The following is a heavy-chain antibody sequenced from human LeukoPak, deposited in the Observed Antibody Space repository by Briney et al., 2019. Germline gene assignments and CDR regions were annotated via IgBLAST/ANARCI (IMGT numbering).Heavy chain of an antibody. Sequence: GRSLRLSCAASGFTFDDYNMHWVRQAPGKGLEWVSLITWNGDSTYYADSVEGRFTISRDNSKNSLYLQMNSLRTEDTALYYCAKDKWLRGYYYYYMDVWGKGTTVTVSS. J-gene: IGHJ6*03. CDR2: ITWNGDST. CDR1: GFTFDDYN. CDR3: AKDKWLRGYYYYYMDV. D-gene: IGHD5-12*01. V-gene: IGHV3-43*01.